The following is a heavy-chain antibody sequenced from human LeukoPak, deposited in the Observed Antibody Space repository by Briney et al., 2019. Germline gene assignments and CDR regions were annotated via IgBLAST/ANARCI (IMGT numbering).Heavy chain of an antibody. CDR1: GFTFSSYA. D-gene: IGHD6-19*01. V-gene: IGHV3-64D*08. J-gene: IGHJ4*01. CDR2: ISSDGGST. CDR3: VKDQWYSNGWYIFDY. Sequence: GGSLKLSCSASGFTFSSYAMHWVRQAPGKGLEYVSTISSDGGSTYYADSVKGRFIISRDNSKKTLYLQMSSLRDEDTAAYYCVKDQWYSNGWYIFDYWGQGTLVTVSS.